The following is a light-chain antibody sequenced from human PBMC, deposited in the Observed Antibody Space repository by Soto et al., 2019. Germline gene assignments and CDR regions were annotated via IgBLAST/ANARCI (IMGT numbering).Light chain of an antibody. V-gene: IGKV3-20*01. J-gene: IGKJ1*01. CDR1: QSVSSSY. CDR2: DAS. CDR3: QQFGSSVRT. Sequence: ENVLTQSPGTLSLSPGERATLSCRASQSVSSSYLAWYQQKPGQAPRLLMYDASSRATGIPDRFSGSGSGTDFTLTISRLEPEDFAVYYCQQFGSSVRTFGQGTKVGIK.